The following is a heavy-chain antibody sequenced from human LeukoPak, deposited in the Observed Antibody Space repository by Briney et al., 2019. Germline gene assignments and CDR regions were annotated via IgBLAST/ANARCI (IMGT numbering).Heavy chain of an antibody. CDR2: INPNSGGA. D-gene: IGHD7-27*01. V-gene: IGHV1-2*02. CDR3: AKSTNWGSISDGFDI. Sequence: GASVKVSCKASGYSFTAFYIHWVRQAPGQGLEWMGWINPNSGGANYAQKFQGRVTMTRDPSISTVYMELTRLRSDDTAMYYCAKSTNWGSISDGFDIWGQGTMVTVAS. CDR1: GYSFTAFY. J-gene: IGHJ3*02.